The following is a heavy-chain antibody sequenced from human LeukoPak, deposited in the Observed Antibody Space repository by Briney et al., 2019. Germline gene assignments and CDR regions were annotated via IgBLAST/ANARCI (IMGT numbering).Heavy chain of an antibody. J-gene: IGHJ3*02. Sequence: GESLKISCKGSGYSFTSYWIGWVRQMPGKGLEWMGIIYPDDSDTRYNPSFQGQVTISADKSISTAYLQWSSLKASDTAMYYCARHRLRYGDHKTHDAFDIWGQGTMVTVSS. CDR1: GYSFTSYW. D-gene: IGHD4-17*01. CDR3: ARHRLRYGDHKTHDAFDI. CDR2: IYPDDSDT. V-gene: IGHV5-51*01.